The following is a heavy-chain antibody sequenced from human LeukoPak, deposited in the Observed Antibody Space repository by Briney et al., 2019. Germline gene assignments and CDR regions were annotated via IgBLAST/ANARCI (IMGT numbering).Heavy chain of an antibody. J-gene: IGHJ4*02. CDR1: GGSFSGYY. Sequence: PSETLSLTCAVYGGSFSGYYWSWIRQPPGKGLEWIGEINHGGTTNYNPSLKSRVTISIDTSKNQFSLRLTSVTAADTAVYYCARQGDYAIPPGDPPQSSRWGQGTLVTVSS. CDR3: ARQGDYAIPPGDPPQSSR. V-gene: IGHV4-34*01. D-gene: IGHD2-2*01. CDR2: INHGGTT.